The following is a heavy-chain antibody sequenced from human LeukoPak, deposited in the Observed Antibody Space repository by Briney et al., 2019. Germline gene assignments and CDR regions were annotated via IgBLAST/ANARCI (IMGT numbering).Heavy chain of an antibody. CDR3: ASASLWFGDLLPHRSNAFDI. D-gene: IGHD3-10*01. J-gene: IGHJ3*02. V-gene: IGHV3-74*01. Sequence: PGGSLRLSCAASGFTFSSYWMSWVRQAPGKGLEWVSRINTDGSSTTYADSVKGRFTISRDNAKNTLYPQMNSLRAEDTAVYYCASASLWFGDLLPHRSNAFDIWGQGTMVTVSS. CDR1: GFTFSSYW. CDR2: INTDGSST.